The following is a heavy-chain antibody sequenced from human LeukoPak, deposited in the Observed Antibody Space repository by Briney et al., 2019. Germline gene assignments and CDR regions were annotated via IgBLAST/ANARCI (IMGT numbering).Heavy chain of an antibody. D-gene: IGHD1-7*01. Sequence: SETLSLTCTVSGGSISSYYWSWIRQPAGKGPEWIGRIYTSGSTNYNPSLKSRVTISVDKSKNQFSLKLSSVTAADTAVYYCARDPGTPLDYYYMDVWGKGTTVTVSS. CDR1: GGSISSYY. V-gene: IGHV4-4*07. J-gene: IGHJ6*03. CDR2: IYTSGST. CDR3: ARDPGTPLDYYYMDV.